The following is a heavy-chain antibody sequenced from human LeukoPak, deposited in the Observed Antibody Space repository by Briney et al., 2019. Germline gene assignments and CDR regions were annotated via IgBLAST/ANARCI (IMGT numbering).Heavy chain of an antibody. CDR1: GYSISSGYY. V-gene: IGHV4-38-2*02. CDR3: AREDIVVVVAAESWFDP. J-gene: IGHJ5*02. D-gene: IGHD2-15*01. CDR2: IYHSGST. Sequence: SETLSLTCTVSGYSISSGYYWGWIRPPPGKGLEWIGSIYHSGSTYYNPSLKSRVTISVDTSKNQFSLKLSSVTAADTAVYYCAREDIVVVVAAESWFDPWGQGTLVTVSS.